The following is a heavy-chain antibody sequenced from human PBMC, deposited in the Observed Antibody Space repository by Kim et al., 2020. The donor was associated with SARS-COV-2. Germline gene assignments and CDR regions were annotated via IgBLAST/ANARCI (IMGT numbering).Heavy chain of an antibody. CDR2: INHRGST. CDR3: ARGGRHVWRGMSQFDY. V-gene: IGHV4-34*01. D-gene: IGHD3-3*02. J-gene: IGHJ4*02. CDR1: GGSFSGYY. Sequence: SETLSLTCAVYGGSFSGYYWSWIRQPPGKGLEWIGEINHRGSTNYNPSLKSRVTISVDTSKNQFSLKLSSVTAADTAVYYCARGGRHVWRGMSQFDYWGQGTLVTVSS.